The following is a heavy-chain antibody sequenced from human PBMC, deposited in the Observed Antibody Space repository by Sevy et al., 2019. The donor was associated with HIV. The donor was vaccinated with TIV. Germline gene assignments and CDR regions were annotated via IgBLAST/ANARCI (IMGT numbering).Heavy chain of an antibody. V-gene: IGHV3-7*04. CDR2: IRPDGSDK. D-gene: IGHD1-26*01. Sequence: GGSLRLSCAASGFTFSPYWMTWVRQAPGKGLEWVANIRPDGSDKYYVDSVKGRFTISRDNAKNSLYLQMNSLRADDTGMDYWGGGVGLEWWGQG. CDR3: GGGVGLEW. CDR1: GFTFSPYW. J-gene: IGHJ1*01.